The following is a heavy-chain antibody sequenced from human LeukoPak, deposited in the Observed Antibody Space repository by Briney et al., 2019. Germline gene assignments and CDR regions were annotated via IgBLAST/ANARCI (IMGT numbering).Heavy chain of an antibody. J-gene: IGHJ4*02. CDR1: GFRFSSYT. CDR2: ISSSSSYI. CDR3: ARDSGEHCSGGSCSNFDY. V-gene: IGHV3-21*01. D-gene: IGHD2-15*01. Sequence: GGSLRLSCAASGFRFSSYTINWVRQSPGKGLEWVSSISSSSSYIYYTDSVKGRFTISRDNAKDSLYLQMNSLRAEDTAVYYCARDSGEHCSGGSCSNFDYWGQGTLVTVSS.